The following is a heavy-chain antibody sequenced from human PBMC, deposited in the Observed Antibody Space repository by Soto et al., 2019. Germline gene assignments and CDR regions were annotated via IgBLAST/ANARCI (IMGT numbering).Heavy chain of an antibody. Sequence: EVQLVESGGGLVQPGGSLRLSCAASGFTFSTYWMSWVRQAPGMGLEWVANIKQDGSEKYYVDSVKGRFTISRDNAKTSLYLQMNSLRAEDTAVYYCARLSYYCYSMDVWGKGTTVTVSS. V-gene: IGHV3-7*01. CDR2: IKQDGSEK. CDR3: ARLSYYCYSMDV. CDR1: GFTFSTYW. J-gene: IGHJ6*03.